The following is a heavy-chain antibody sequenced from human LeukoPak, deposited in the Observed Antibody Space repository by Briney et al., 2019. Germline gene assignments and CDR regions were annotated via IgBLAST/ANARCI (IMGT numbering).Heavy chain of an antibody. CDR3: ARDIYYDDFPSAFDI. J-gene: IGHJ3*02. CDR2: IKQDGSEK. D-gene: IGHD3-22*01. Sequence: RPGGSLRLSRAASGFTFSTYWMSWVRQAPGKGLEWVANIKQDGSEKYYVDSVKGRFTISRDNAKNSLSLQMHSLRAEDTAVYYCARDIYYDDFPSAFDIWGQGTMVTVSS. CDR1: GFTFSTYW. V-gene: IGHV3-7*01.